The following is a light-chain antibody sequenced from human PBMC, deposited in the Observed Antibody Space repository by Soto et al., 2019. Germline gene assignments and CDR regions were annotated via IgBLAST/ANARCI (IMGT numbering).Light chain of an antibody. CDR1: TSNIGDNY. J-gene: IGLJ2*01. CDR3: GTWDSNLNGGV. Sequence: QSVLTQPPSVSVAPGQKVTVSCSGSTSNIGDNYVSWYQQLPGTAPKLLIYDNDKRPSGIPDRFSGSKSGTSATLGITGLQTGDEADYYCGTWDSNLNGGVFGGGTKLTVL. CDR2: DND. V-gene: IGLV1-51*01.